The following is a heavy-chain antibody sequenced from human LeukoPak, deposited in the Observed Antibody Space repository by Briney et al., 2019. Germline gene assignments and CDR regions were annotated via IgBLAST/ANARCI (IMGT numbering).Heavy chain of an antibody. D-gene: IGHD5-12*01. J-gene: IGHJ4*02. CDR3: AGQVASSADFDY. CDR2: INPNSGGT. Sequence: ASVKVSCKASGYTFTGYYMHWVRQAPGQGLEWMGRINPNSGGTNYAQKFQGGVTMTRDTSISTAYMEPSRLRSDDTAVYYCAGQVASSADFDYWGQGTLVTVSS. CDR1: GYTFTGYY. V-gene: IGHV1-2*06.